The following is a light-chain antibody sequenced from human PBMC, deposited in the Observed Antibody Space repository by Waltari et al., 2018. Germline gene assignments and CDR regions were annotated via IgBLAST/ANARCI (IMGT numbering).Light chain of an antibody. CDR1: KIGSKN. CDR2: DDG. Sequence: SYELTQPPSVSVAPGQTARITCDGDKIGSKNVHWYQHKQGQAPVLVVYDDGDGPSGIPGRFSGSNSGNTAALTISRVDAGDEAEYYCQVWDSGSDHYVFGTVTKVTVL. CDR3: QVWDSGSDHYV. J-gene: IGLJ1*01. V-gene: IGLV3-21*02.